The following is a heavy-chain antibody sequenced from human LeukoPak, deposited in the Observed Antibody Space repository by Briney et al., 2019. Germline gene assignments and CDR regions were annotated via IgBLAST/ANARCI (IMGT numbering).Heavy chain of an antibody. CDR1: GGSISSGGYY. CDR2: IYYSGST. V-gene: IGHV4-31*03. D-gene: IGHD3-22*01. J-gene: IGHJ5*02. Sequence: PSETLSLTCTVSGGSISSGGYYWSWIRQHPGKGLEWIGYIYYSGSTYYNPSLKSRVTISVDTSKNQSSLKLSSVTAADTAVYYCAGATYYYDSSGYPFDPWGQGTLVTVSS. CDR3: AGATYYYDSSGYPFDP.